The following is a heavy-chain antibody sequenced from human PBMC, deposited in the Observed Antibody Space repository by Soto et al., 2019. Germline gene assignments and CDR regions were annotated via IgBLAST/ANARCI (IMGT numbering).Heavy chain of an antibody. CDR1: GFSLSSIGMC. V-gene: IGHV2-70*01. Sequence: GSGPTLVNPTQTLTLTCTFSGFSLSSIGMCMSWIRQPPGKALEWLALIDWDGDEYYSTSLETRLTISKDTSKNQVVLTMSNMDPMDTATYYCARSITRSGFFNWFDSWGQGTLVTVSS. J-gene: IGHJ5*01. CDR3: ARSITRSGFFNWFDS. D-gene: IGHD3-3*01. CDR2: IDWDGDE.